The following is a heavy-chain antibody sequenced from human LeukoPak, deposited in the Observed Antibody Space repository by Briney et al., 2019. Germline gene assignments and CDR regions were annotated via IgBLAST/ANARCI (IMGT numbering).Heavy chain of an antibody. CDR3: TTDPELGDYYFDY. CDR1: GFTFSNAW. D-gene: IGHD1-14*01. V-gene: IGHV3-15*01. Sequence: GGSLRLSCAASGFTFSNAWMSWVRQAPGKGLEWGGRIKSKTDGGTTDYAAPVKGRFTISRDDSKNTLYLQMNSLKTEDTAVYYCTTDPELGDYYFDYWGQGTLVTVSS. J-gene: IGHJ4*02. CDR2: IKSKTDGGTT.